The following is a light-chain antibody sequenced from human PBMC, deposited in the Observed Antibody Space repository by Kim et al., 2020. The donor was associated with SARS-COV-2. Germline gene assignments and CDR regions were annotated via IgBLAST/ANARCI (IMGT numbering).Light chain of an antibody. CDR1: ISHLRRHF. V-gene: IGLV1-44*01. Sequence: GLWAPLSCSGIISHLRRHFVTWCQQLPRTAPNVFISNDHQRPSWVPDRFSGSRSGTSASLAISGLQSEDEADYYCATWDVSLNGWVFGGGTQLTVL. J-gene: IGLJ3*02. CDR2: NDH. CDR3: ATWDVSLNGWV.